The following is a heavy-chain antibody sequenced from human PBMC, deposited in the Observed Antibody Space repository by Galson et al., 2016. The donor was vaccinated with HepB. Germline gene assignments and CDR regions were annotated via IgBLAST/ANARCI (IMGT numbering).Heavy chain of an antibody. J-gene: IGHJ3*02. D-gene: IGHD6-6*01. CDR3: ARVQPQYSHSSSSGGFDI. CDR2: IYVSGIT. Sequence: TLSLTCTVSPGSISSSYYWSWIRQPAGKGLEWIGRIYVSGITNYNPSLKSRVSISVDTSKNQLSLKLTSVTATDTAMYYCARVQPQYSHSSSSGGFDIWGQGTMVIVSP. CDR1: PGSISSSYY. V-gene: IGHV4-61*02.